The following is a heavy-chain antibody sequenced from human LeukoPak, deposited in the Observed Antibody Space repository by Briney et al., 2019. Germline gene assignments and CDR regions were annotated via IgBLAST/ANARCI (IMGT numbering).Heavy chain of an antibody. Sequence: SETLSLTCAVYGGSFSGHYWSWIRQPPGKGLEWIGEINHSGSTNYNPSLKSRVTISVDTSKNQFSLKLSSVTAADTAVYYCARISSRKCSSTSCNQSYGMDVWGQGTTVTVSS. CDR3: ARISSRKCSSTSCNQSYGMDV. J-gene: IGHJ6*02. V-gene: IGHV4-34*01. CDR2: INHSGST. D-gene: IGHD2-2*01. CDR1: GGSFSGHY.